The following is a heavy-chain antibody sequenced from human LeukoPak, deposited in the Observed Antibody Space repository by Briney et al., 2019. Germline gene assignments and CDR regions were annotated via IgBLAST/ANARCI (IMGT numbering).Heavy chain of an antibody. V-gene: IGHV3-23*01. CDR3: AKGASVAVAGRNDY. Sequence: AGGSLRLSCAASGFTFSSYAMTWVRQAPGKGLEWVSGISGSGGSTDYADSVKGRFTISRDNSKNTLFLQMDSLRAEDTAEYYCAKGASVAVAGRNDYWGQGTLVTVSS. CDR2: ISGSGGST. J-gene: IGHJ4*02. D-gene: IGHD6-19*01. CDR1: GFTFSSYA.